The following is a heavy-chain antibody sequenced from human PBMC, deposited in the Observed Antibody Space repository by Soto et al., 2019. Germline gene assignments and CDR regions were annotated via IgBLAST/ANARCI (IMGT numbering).Heavy chain of an antibody. CDR3: ARAWGADTNWFDP. D-gene: IGHD1-26*01. CDR1: GYTFTSYA. V-gene: IGHV1-3*01. CDR2: INAGNGNT. Sequence: GASVKVSCKASGYTFTSYAMHWVRQAPGQRLEWMGWINAGNGNTKYSQKFQGRVTITRDTSASTAYMELSSLRSEDTAVYYCARAWGADTNWFDPWGQGTLVTVSS. J-gene: IGHJ5*02.